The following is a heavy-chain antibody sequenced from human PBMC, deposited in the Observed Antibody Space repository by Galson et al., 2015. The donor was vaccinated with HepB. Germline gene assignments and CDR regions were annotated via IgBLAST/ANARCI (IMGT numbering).Heavy chain of an antibody. V-gene: IGHV3-23*01. D-gene: IGHD4-17*01. Sequence: SLRLSCAASGFTVSSYAMNWVRQAPGKGLEWVSCIGARGPYTYYADSVKGRFTVSRDNSKNTLYLQMNSLRAEDTALYYCAKDDDYAEYGYYFDHWGQGTLVTVSS. J-gene: IGHJ4*02. CDR3: AKDDDYAEYGYYFDH. CDR2: IGARGPYT. CDR1: GFTVSSYA.